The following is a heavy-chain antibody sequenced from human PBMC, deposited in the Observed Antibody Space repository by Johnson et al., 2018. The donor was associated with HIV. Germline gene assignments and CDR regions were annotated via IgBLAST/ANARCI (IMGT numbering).Heavy chain of an antibody. Sequence: QVQLVESGGGVVQPGRSLRLSCAASGFTFSSYAMHWVRQAPGKGLEWVAVISYDGSNKYYADSVKGRFTISRDNSKNTLYLQMNSLRAEDTAVYYCASMAAGTIHAFDIWCQGTMVTVSS. J-gene: IGHJ3*02. CDR2: ISYDGSNK. V-gene: IGHV3-30*04. CDR3: ASMAAGTIHAFDI. D-gene: IGHD6-13*01. CDR1: GFTFSSYA.